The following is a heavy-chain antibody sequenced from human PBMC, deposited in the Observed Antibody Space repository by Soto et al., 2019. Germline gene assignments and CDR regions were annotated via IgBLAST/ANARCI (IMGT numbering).Heavy chain of an antibody. D-gene: IGHD6-13*01. V-gene: IGHV3-30-3*01. CDR1: GFTFSSYA. Sequence: QVQLVESGGGVVQPGRSLRLSCAASGFTFSSYAMHWVRQAPGKGLEWVAVISYDGSNKYYADSVKGRFTISRDNSKNTLYLEMNSLRAEDTALYYCARGQQYSSSWYNWFDPWGQGTLVTVSS. CDR3: ARGQQYSSSWYNWFDP. J-gene: IGHJ5*02. CDR2: ISYDGSNK.